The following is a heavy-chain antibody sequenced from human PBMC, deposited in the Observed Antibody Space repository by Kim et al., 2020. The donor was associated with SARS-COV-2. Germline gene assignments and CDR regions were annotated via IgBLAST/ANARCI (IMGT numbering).Heavy chain of an antibody. D-gene: IGHD2-15*01. CDR2: IIPILGIA. CDR3: ARDLPRRYCSGGSCYNQHNWCDP. CDR1: GGTFSSYA. Sequence: SVKVSCKASGGTFSSYAISWVRQAPGQGLEWMGRIIPILGIANYAQKFQGRVTITADKSTSTAYMELSTLRSEGTAVYYCARDLPRRYCSGGSCYNQHNWCDPWGQGTLVTVSS. J-gene: IGHJ5*02. V-gene: IGHV1-69*04.